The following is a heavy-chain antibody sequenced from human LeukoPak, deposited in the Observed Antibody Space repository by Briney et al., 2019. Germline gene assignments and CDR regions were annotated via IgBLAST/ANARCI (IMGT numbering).Heavy chain of an antibody. Sequence: GGSLRLSCAASGLIFSRSSINWVRQAPGKGLEWVSYISFTSGTIYYADSVKGRFTVSRDNAKNSSFLQLDVLRAEDTAVYYCARVDTKSYGSAYMDVWGSGTTVTV. CDR1: GLIFSRSS. J-gene: IGHJ6*03. D-gene: IGHD3-10*01. V-gene: IGHV3-48*04. CDR3: ARVDTKSYGSAYMDV. CDR2: ISFTSGTI.